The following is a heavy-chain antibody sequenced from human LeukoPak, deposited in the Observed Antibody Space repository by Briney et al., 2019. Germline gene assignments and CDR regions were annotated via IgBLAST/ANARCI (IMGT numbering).Heavy chain of an antibody. Sequence: GGSLRLSCVASGFTFSSYQMNWVRQAPGKGLEWLSYIHRSGTTVYYADSVKGRFTVSRDNTKNSLYLQMNSLGAEDTAVYYCAREGGGGSYADYWGQGTQVTVSS. CDR3: AREGGGGSYADY. D-gene: IGHD1-26*01. J-gene: IGHJ4*02. CDR2: IHRSGTTV. V-gene: IGHV3-48*03. CDR1: GFTFSSYQ.